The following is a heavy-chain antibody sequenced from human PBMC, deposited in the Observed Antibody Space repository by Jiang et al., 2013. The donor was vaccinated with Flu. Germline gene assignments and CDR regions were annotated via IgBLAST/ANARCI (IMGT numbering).Heavy chain of an antibody. CDR2: IRYDGSNK. Sequence: VQLLESGGGVVQPGGSLRLSCAASGFTFSSYGMHWVRQAPGKGLEWVAFIRYDGSNKYYADSVKGRFTISRDNSKNTLYLQMNSLRAEDTAVYYCAKDGPDSAGYRPFNWFDPWGQGTLVTVSS. CDR3: AKDGPDSAGYRPFNWFDP. V-gene: IGHV3-30*02. CDR1: GFTFSSYG. J-gene: IGHJ5*02. D-gene: IGHD3-16*02.